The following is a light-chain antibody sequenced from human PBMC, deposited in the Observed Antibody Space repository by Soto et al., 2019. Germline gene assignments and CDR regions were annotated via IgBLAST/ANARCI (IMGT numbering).Light chain of an antibody. J-gene: IGKJ1*01. CDR3: QHYNNWPRT. V-gene: IGKV3-15*01. CDR2: GAS. Sequence: EIVMTQSPATLSVSPGERATLSCRASQSVSSNLAWYQQKPGQAPRLLIYGASTRVTGIPVRFSGSGSGTEFTLTISSLQSEDFAVYYCQHYNNWPRTFGQGTKVEIK. CDR1: QSVSSN.